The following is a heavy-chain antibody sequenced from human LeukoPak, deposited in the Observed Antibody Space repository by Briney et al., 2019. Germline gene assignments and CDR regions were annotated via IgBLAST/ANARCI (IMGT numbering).Heavy chain of an antibody. V-gene: IGHV4-31*11. CDR3: ASTHCASPSCYSYYYSGLDV. CDR2: IYYSGST. Sequence: SQTLSLTCAVSGGSISRGTHYWNWIRQHPGKGLEWIGHIYYSGSTYYNPSLKSRVAISLDTSKNQFSLKLSSVTAADTAVYYCASTHCASPSCYSYYYSGLDVWGQGTTVTVSS. J-gene: IGHJ6*02. D-gene: IGHD2-2*01. CDR1: GGSISRGTHY.